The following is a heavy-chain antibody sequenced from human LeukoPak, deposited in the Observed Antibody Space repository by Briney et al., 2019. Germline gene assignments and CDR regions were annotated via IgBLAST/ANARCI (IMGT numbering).Heavy chain of an antibody. CDR2: IRYDGSNK. J-gene: IGHJ4*02. Sequence: GGSLRLSCAASGFTFSSYGMHWVRQAPGKGLEWVAFIRYDGSNKYYADSVKGRFTISRDNSKNTLYLQMNSLRAEDTAVYYCAKTCARCSPPYYFDYWGQGTLVTVSS. CDR1: GFTFSSYG. D-gene: IGHD2-15*01. V-gene: IGHV3-30*02. CDR3: AKTCARCSPPYYFDY.